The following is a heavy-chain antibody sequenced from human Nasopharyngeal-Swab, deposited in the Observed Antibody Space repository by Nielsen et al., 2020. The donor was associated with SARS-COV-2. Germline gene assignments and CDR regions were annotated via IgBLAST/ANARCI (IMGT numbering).Heavy chain of an antibody. J-gene: IGHJ4*02. V-gene: IGHV3-21*01. CDR3: ARESEPFCGGDCYLDY. D-gene: IGHD2-21*02. Sequence: GGSLRLSCAASGFTLSSYSMNWVRQAPGKGLEWVSSISSSSSYIYYADSVKGRFTISRDNAKNSLYLQMNSLRAEDTAVYYCARESEPFCGGDCYLDYWGQGTLVTVSS. CDR2: ISSSSSYI. CDR1: GFTLSSYS.